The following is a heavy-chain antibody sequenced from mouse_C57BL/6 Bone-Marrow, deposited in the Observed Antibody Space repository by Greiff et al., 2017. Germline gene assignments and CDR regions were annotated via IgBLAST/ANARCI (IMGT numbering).Heavy chain of an antibody. D-gene: IGHD1-1*02. Sequence: EVQGVESGGGLVQPGGSLKLSCAASGFTFSDYYMYWVRQTPEKRLEWVAYISTGGGSTYYPDTVKGRFTISRDNAKNTLYLQMSRLKSEDTAMYDSARHEYGGAYWGQGTLVTVAA. CDR2: ISTGGGST. J-gene: IGHJ3*01. V-gene: IGHV5-12*01. CDR3: ARHEYGGAY. CDR1: GFTFSDYY.